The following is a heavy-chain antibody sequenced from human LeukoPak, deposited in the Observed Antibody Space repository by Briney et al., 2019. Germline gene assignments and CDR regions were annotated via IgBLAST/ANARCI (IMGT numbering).Heavy chain of an antibody. Sequence: GSLRLSCAASGFTFSSYSMNWVRQAPGKGLEWVSSISSSSSYIYYADSVKGRFTISRDNAKNSLYLQMNSLRAEDTAVYYCAKHRVVVVAAWTYWGQGTLVTVSS. V-gene: IGHV3-21*01. CDR2: ISSSSSYI. CDR3: AKHRVVVVAAWTY. J-gene: IGHJ4*02. D-gene: IGHD2-15*01. CDR1: GFTFSSYS.